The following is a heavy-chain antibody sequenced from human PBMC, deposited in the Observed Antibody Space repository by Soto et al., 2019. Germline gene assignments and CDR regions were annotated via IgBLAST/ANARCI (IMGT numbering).Heavy chain of an antibody. D-gene: IGHD2-21*02. Sequence: QAQLVQSGAEVKKPGASVKVSCKTSGYTFINYYIHWVRQAPGQGLEWMGWVNPRSGDTNYAQKVQGRVTMTRDTSINTAYMELSSLRSDDTAVFYCARQLAYCGGDCFTEPIEYWGQGTLVTVSS. J-gene: IGHJ4*02. CDR1: GYTFINYY. CDR3: ARQLAYCGGDCFTEPIEY. CDR2: VNPRSGDT. V-gene: IGHV1-2*02.